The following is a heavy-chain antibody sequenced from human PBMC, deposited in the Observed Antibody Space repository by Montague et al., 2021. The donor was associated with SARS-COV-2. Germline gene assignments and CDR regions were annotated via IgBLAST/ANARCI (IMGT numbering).Heavy chain of an antibody. J-gene: IGHJ6*02. Sequence: SETLSLTCTVSGGSISSYYWSRIRQPPGKGLEWIGYIYYSGSTNYYPSLKSRVTISVDTSKNQFSLKLSSVTAAATAVYYCAREGAGRGYYYYGMDVWGQGTTVTVSS. D-gene: IGHD3-10*01. CDR2: IYYSGST. V-gene: IGHV4-59*01. CDR1: GGSISSYY. CDR3: AREGAGRGYYYYGMDV.